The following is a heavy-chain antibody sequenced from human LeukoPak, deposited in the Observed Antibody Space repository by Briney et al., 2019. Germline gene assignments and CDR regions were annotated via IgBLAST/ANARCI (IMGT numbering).Heavy chain of an antibody. Sequence: GSLRLSCAASGFTFSSYGMHWVRQAPGKGLKWVAVISYDGSNKYYADSVKGRFTISRDNSKNTLYLQMNSLRAEDTAVYYCAKDHGSGSYPNWFDPWGQGTLVTVSS. J-gene: IGHJ5*02. CDR3: AKDHGSGSYPNWFDP. CDR1: GFTFSSYG. D-gene: IGHD3-10*01. V-gene: IGHV3-30*18. CDR2: ISYDGSNK.